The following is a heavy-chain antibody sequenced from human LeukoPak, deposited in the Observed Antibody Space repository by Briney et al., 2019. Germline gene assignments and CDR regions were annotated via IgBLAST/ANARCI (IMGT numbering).Heavy chain of an antibody. V-gene: IGHV4-34*01. J-gene: IGHJ6*03. CDR2: INHSGST. Sequence: PSETLSLTCAVYGGSFSAHYWSWIRQPPGKGLEWIGEINHSGSTIYNPSFKSRVTISVDTSKSQVSLKLSSVTAADTAVYYCARGRIASGAYYYYMDVWGKGTTVTVSS. D-gene: IGHD2-21*01. CDR1: GGSFSAHY. CDR3: ARGRIASGAYYYYMDV.